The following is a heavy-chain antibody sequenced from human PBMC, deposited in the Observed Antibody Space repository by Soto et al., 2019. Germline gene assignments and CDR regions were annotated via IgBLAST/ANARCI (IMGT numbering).Heavy chain of an antibody. CDR3: ARVVRGTDY. Sequence: QMHLAQSGAEVKTPGASVKVSCKTSGYNFATYYIQWVRQAPGQGLEWMGIINPRGGSANYPQKFQGRVTITSDTSTSTVHMDLSSLRSEDTAVYFCARVVRGTDYWGQGSLVTVSS. CDR2: INPRGGSA. D-gene: IGHD3-10*01. CDR1: GYNFATYY. J-gene: IGHJ4*02. V-gene: IGHV1-46*01.